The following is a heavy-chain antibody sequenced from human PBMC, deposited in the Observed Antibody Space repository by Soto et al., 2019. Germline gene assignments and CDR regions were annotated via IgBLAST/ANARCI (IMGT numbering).Heavy chain of an antibody. CDR1: GYPFTSFP. V-gene: IGHV1-18*04. J-gene: IGHJ4*02. D-gene: IGHD2-21*01. Sequence: GXSVKVSCPASGYPFTSFPFSWGRQAPGQGLEWMGSITSHNGRTEYAQKFQGRVTMTRDTSTSTVYMELKSLRFDDTAVYYCARERIEALKNILPCFDNWGQGSLVTVSS. CDR3: ARERIEALKNILPCFDN. CDR2: ITSHNGRT.